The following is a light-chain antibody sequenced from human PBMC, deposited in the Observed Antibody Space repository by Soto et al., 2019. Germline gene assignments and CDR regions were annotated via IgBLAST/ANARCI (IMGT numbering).Light chain of an antibody. CDR1: QTVTSSF. V-gene: IGKV3-20*01. CDR3: QQYDKSPLT. Sequence: VLTQSPGTQSLSPGERATLSCRASQTVTSSFLAWYQRKPGQAPRLLMYGASNRATGIPDRFSGTGSGTDFTLTISRLEPEDYAVYYCQQYDKSPLTCGGGTRWIS. CDR2: GAS. J-gene: IGKJ4*01.